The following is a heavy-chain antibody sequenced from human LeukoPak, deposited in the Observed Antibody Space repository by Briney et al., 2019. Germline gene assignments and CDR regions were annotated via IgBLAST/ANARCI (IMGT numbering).Heavy chain of an antibody. D-gene: IGHD3-10*01. CDR1: GYTLTELS. V-gene: IGHV1-24*01. J-gene: IGHJ4*02. CDR3: VTHERLYYGSGSYSDY. CDR2: FDPEDGET. Sequence: ASVKVSCKVSGYTLTELSMHWVRQAPGKGLEWMGGFDPEDGETIYAQKFQGRVTMTEDTSTDTAYMELSSLRSEDTAVYYCVTHERLYYGSGSYSDYWGQGTLVTVSS.